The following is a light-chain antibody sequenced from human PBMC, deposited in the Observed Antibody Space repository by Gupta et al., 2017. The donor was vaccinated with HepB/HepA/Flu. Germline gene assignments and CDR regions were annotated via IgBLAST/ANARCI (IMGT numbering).Light chain of an antibody. Sequence: DIVMTQSSDSLAVSLGERATINCKSSQCVLYSYNNKNYLAWYQQKPGQPPKLLIYGASTRESGVPDRFSGRGSGTDFTLTISSRQTEDVAVYYCQQNYSTPWAFGLGTKVEIK. V-gene: IGKV4-1*01. CDR2: GAS. J-gene: IGKJ1*01. CDR1: QCVLYSYNNKNY. CDR3: QQNYSTPWA.